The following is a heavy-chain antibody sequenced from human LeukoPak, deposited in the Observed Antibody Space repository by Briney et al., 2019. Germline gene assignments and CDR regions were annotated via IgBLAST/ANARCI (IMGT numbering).Heavy chain of an antibody. V-gene: IGHV4-31*03. CDR3: SRENGAFSPFGY. D-gene: IGHD2-8*01. CDR2: IYYSGNT. J-gene: IGHJ4*02. CDR1: GGSISSGGYY. Sequence: PSETLSLTCTVSGGSISSGGYYWSWIRQHPGKGLEWIGYIYYSGNTDYNPSLESRVTISVDTSKNQFSLKLSSVTAADTAVYYCSRENGAFSPFGYWGQGTLVTVPS.